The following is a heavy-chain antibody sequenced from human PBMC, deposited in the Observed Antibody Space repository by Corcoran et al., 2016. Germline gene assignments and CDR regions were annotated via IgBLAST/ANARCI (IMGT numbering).Heavy chain of an antibody. CDR1: GGSISSYY. D-gene: IGHD3-22*01. Sequence: QVQLQESGPGLVKPSETLSLTCTVSGGSISSYYWSWIRQPPGKGLEWIGYIYYSGSTNYNPSLKSRVTISVDTSKNQFSLKLSSVTAADTAVYYWARAAFDSSGYPYFDYWGQGTLVTVSS. CDR2: IYYSGST. V-gene: IGHV4-59*01. J-gene: IGHJ4*02. CDR3: ARAAFDSSGYPYFDY.